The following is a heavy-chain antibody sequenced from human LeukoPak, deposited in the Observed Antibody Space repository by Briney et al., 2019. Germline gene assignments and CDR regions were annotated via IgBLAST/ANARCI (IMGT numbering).Heavy chain of an antibody. J-gene: IGHJ6*03. CDR2: ISGSGGTT. V-gene: IGHV3-23*01. CDR3: AKGRYYYYYMDV. CDR1: GFTFSSYG. Sequence: GGSLRLSCAASGFTFSSYGMSWVRQAPGKGLEWLSAISGSGGTTYYADSVKGRFTISRDNSKNTLYLQMNSLRAEDTAIYYCAKGRYYYYYMDVWGKGTTVTISS.